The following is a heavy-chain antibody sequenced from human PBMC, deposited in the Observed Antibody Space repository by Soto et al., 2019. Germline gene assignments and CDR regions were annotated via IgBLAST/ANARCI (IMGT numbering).Heavy chain of an antibody. J-gene: IGHJ4*02. CDR3: AKDLKRGYDFLSGYTQTK. Sequence: GGSLRLSCAASGFTFSTYSMNWVRQAPGKGLEWVSSISSDSIYIYYADSVKGRFTISRDNAESSLYLQMNSLRAEDTAVYYCAKDLKRGYDFLSGYTQTKGGQGTLVTVSS. D-gene: IGHD3-3*01. CDR1: GFTFSTYS. V-gene: IGHV3-21*01. CDR2: ISSDSIYI.